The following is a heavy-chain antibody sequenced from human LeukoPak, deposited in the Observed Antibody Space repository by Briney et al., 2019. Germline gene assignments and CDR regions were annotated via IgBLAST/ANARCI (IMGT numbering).Heavy chain of an antibody. CDR3: ARARDGYNFGY. CDR1: GFTFSSYS. Sequence: GGSLRLPCAASGFTFSSYSMNWVRQAPGKGLEWVSSISSSSSYIYYADSVKGRFTISRDNAKNSLYLQMNSLRAEDTAVYYCARARDGYNFGYWGQGTLVTVSS. D-gene: IGHD5-24*01. V-gene: IGHV3-21*01. CDR2: ISSSSSYI. J-gene: IGHJ4*02.